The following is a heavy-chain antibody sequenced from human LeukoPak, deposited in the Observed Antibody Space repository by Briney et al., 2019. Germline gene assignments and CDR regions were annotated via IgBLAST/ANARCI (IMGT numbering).Heavy chain of an antibody. Sequence: GGSLRLSCAASGFTFSSYEMNWVRQAPGKGREWVSYISSSGSTIYYADSVKGRFTISRDNAKNSLYLQMNSLRAEDTAGYYCARGLEGYGDAFDIWGQGTMVTVSS. CDR3: ARGLEGYGDAFDI. D-gene: IGHD2-15*01. J-gene: IGHJ3*02. CDR1: GFTFSSYE. CDR2: ISSSGSTI. V-gene: IGHV3-48*03.